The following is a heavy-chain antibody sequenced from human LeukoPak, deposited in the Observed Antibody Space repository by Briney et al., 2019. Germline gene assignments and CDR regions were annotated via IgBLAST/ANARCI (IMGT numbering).Heavy chain of an antibody. CDR2: ISCNSGSI. Sequence: SLSLTCAASGFTFGGYSMNRVRQAPGKGLEWVSGISCNSGSIGYADSVQGRFTSSKDSAKISLYLQLNGVRGEDTAFDYFSKDSSSGGQGYFYYLGQGTLVTGFS. J-gene: IGHJ4*02. V-gene: IGHV3-9*01. D-gene: IGHD2-15*01. CDR3: SKDSSSGGQGYFYY. CDR1: GFTFGGYS.